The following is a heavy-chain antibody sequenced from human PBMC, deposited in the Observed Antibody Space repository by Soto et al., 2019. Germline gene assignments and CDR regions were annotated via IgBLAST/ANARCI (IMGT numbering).Heavy chain of an antibody. Sequence: QVQLVQSGAEVKKPGSSVKVSCKAPGGTFSSYAISWVRQAPGQGLEWMGGIIPIFGTANYAQKFQGRVTITADESTSTGYMELSSLRSEDTAVYYCARSQGGSSSLDIYYYYYYGMDVWGQGTTVTVS. J-gene: IGHJ6*02. D-gene: IGHD2-15*01. CDR2: IIPIFGTA. CDR3: ARSQGGSSSLDIYYYYYYGMDV. V-gene: IGHV1-69*01. CDR1: GGTFSSYA.